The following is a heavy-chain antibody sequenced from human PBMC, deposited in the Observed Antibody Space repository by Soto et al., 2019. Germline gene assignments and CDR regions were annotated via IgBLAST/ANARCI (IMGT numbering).Heavy chain of an antibody. CDR1: GGTFSSYA. J-gene: IGHJ6*02. CDR2: IIPIFGTA. Sequence: QVQLVQSGAEVKKPGSSVKVSCKASGGTFSSYAISWVRQAPGQGLEWMGGIIPIFGTANYAQNFQGRVTITADESTSTAYMELSSLRSEDTAVYYCARDLDIVLVVAARCYYYGMDVWGQGTTVTVSS. V-gene: IGHV1-69*01. CDR3: ARDLDIVLVVAARCYYYGMDV. D-gene: IGHD2-15*01.